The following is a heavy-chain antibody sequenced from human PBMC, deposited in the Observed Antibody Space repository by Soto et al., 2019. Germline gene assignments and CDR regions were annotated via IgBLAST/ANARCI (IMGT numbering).Heavy chain of an antibody. CDR3: ARAAMGGSSWPFDY. CDR2: IYHSGST. CDR1: GGSISSYY. J-gene: IGHJ4*02. D-gene: IGHD6-13*01. Sequence: SETLSLSCTVSGGSISSYYWSWIRQPPGKGLEWIGEIYHSGSTNYNPSLKSRVTISVDKSKNQFSLKLSSVTAADTAVYYCARAAMGGSSWPFDYWGQGTLVTVSS. V-gene: IGHV4-59*12.